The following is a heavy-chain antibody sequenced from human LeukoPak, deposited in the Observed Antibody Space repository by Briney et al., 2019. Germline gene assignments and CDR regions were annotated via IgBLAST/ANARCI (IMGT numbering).Heavy chain of an antibody. CDR3: ARDRDMRVGDQFDY. CDR1: GFTFSSYS. Sequence: PGGSLRLSCAASGFTFSSYSMNWVRQAPGKGLEWVSSISSSSSYIYYADSVKGRFTISRDNAKNSLYLQMNSLRAEDTAVYYCARDRDMRVGDQFDYWGQGTLVTVSS. D-gene: IGHD4-17*01. CDR2: ISSSSSYI. V-gene: IGHV3-21*01. J-gene: IGHJ4*02.